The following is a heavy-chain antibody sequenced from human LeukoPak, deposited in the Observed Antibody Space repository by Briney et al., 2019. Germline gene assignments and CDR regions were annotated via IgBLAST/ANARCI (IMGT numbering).Heavy chain of an antibody. Sequence: SETLSLTCTVSGYSISSGYYWGWIRQPPGKGLEWIGSIYHSGSTYYNPSLKSRVTISVDTSKNQFSLKLSSVTAADTAVYYCARDRWLVLDYWGQGTLVTVSS. CDR1: GYSISSGYY. J-gene: IGHJ4*02. CDR3: ARDRWLVLDY. V-gene: IGHV4-38-2*02. CDR2: IYHSGST. D-gene: IGHD6-19*01.